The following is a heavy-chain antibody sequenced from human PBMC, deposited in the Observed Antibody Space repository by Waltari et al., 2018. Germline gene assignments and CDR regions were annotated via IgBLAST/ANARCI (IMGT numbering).Heavy chain of an antibody. CDR1: GFTLRRCW. CDR3: ARKARWFYYAMDL. D-gene: IGHD3-9*01. CDR2: IKTDGSEK. Sequence: EEQLVESGGGLVQPGGSLRLSGEASGFTLRRCWMTWGRQSPGKGREWVAKIKTDGSEKYYMDSVKGRFTISRDNAKNSLYLQMNSLRGDDTAVYYCARKARWFYYAMDLWGQGTTVTVSS. V-gene: IGHV3-7*01. J-gene: IGHJ6*02.